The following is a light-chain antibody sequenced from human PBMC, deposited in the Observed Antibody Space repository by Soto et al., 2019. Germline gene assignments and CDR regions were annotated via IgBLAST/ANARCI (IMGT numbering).Light chain of an antibody. CDR2: AAS. J-gene: IGKJ3*01. CDR3: QNYKSAPFT. CDR1: QSISNY. V-gene: IGKV1-39*01. Sequence: DIQMTQSPSSLSASVGDRVIITCRTSQSISNYLNWYQHKPGKAPKVLISAASNLQSGVPSRFSGSGSGTVFTLTISSLQPEDFATYYCQNYKSAPFTFGPGTKVDIK.